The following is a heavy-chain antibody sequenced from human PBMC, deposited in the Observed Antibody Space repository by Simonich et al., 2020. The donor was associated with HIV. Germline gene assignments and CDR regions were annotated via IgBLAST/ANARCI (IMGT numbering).Heavy chain of an antibody. J-gene: IGHJ2*01. CDR2: INHGGNT. CDR3: ARYTPAYSRGHWYFDL. Sequence: QVQLQQWGAGLLKPSETLSLTCIVYGGSFSDFYWSWIRQPPGKGLEWIGDINHGGNTTYNPSLKRRVTISKDSSKNQFSLNLSSVTAADTAVYYCARYTPAYSRGHWYFDLWGRGTLVTVSS. D-gene: IGHD6-19*01. V-gene: IGHV4-34*01. CDR1: GGSFSDFY.